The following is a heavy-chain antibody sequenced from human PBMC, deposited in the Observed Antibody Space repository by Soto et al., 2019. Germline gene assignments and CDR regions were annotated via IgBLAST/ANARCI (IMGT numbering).Heavy chain of an antibody. CDR1: GGTFSSYT. J-gene: IGHJ3*02. CDR2: IIPILGIA. V-gene: IGHV1-69*02. D-gene: IGHD6-6*01. CDR3: ASKNIAARCTDAFDI. Sequence: QVQLVQSGAEVKKPGSSVKVSCKASGGTFSSYTISWVRQAPGQGLEWMGRIIPILGIANYAQKFQGRVTITADKSTSTAYMELSSLRSEDTAVYYCASKNIAARCTDAFDIWGQGTMVTVSS.